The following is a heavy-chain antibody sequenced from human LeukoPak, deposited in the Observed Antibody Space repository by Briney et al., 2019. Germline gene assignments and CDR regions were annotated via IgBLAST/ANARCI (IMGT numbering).Heavy chain of an antibody. CDR3: AKHRGSFFEAFDI. Sequence: SETLSLTCTVSGASTNSRDYYWGWIRQPPGQGLEWIGSIYSDGTTYYNPSLKSRVSISADTSKNHFSLWLSSVTAADMAVYYCAKHRGSFFEAFDIWGQGTAVSVSS. J-gene: IGHJ3*02. CDR1: GASTNSRDYY. D-gene: IGHD1-26*01. V-gene: IGHV4-39*01. CDR2: IYSDGTT.